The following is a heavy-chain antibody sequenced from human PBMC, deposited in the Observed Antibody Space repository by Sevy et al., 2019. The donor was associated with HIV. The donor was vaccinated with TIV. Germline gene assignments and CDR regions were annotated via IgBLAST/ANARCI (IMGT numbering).Heavy chain of an antibody. J-gene: IGHJ4*02. Sequence: GGSLRLSCAASGFTFSSYAMSWVRQAPGKGLEWVSAISGSGGSTYYADSVKGRFTISRDNSKNTLYLQMNSLRAEDTAVYYCAKKGGYCSGGSCYRDLYYFDYWGQGTLVTVSS. CDR3: AKKGGYCSGGSCYRDLYYFDY. V-gene: IGHV3-23*01. D-gene: IGHD2-15*01. CDR2: ISGSGGST. CDR1: GFTFSSYA.